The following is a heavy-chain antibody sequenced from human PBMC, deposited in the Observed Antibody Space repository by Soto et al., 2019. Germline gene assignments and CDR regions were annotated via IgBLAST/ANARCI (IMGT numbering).Heavy chain of an antibody. J-gene: IGHJ4*02. CDR3: ARGPRGPDAPGAY. D-gene: IGHD1-26*01. CDR1: GYTFTSYA. CDR2: INAGNGNT. Sequence: QVQLVQSGAEVKKPGASVKVSCKASGYTFTSYAMHWVRQAPGQRLEWMGWINAGNGNTKYSQKSQGRVTITRDTSASTADTELSSLRSEDTVVYYCARGPRGPDAPGAYWGKGTLVTVSS. V-gene: IGHV1-3*01.